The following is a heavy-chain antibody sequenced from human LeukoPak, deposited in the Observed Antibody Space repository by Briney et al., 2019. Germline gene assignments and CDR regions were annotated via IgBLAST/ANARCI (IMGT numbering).Heavy chain of an antibody. J-gene: IGHJ4*02. CDR1: GFTFSSYA. Sequence: GGSLRLSCAASGFTFSSYAMSWVRQAPGKGLEWVSGISGRVVSTYYVDSVKGRFIISRDNSKNTLYLQMNSLRADDTAVYYCAKLGQQLAPYYFDYWGQGTLVTVSS. D-gene: IGHD6-13*01. CDR3: AKLGQQLAPYYFDY. CDR2: ISGRVVST. V-gene: IGHV3-23*01.